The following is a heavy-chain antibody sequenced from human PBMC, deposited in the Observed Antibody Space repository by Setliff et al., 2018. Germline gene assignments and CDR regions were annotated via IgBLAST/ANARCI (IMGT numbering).Heavy chain of an antibody. J-gene: IGHJ4*02. V-gene: IGHV4-59*01. CDR3: ARGYYNFLSGYYIPYYFDY. CDR2: IYYSGNT. D-gene: IGHD3-3*01. Sequence: TSETLSLTCTVSGGSIRNYYWSWIRQPPGKGLEWIGYIYYSGNTNYNPSLKSRVTISVDTSKNQFSLKLSSVTAADTAVYFCARGYYNFLSGYYIPYYFDYWGQGTLVTVSS. CDR1: GGSIRNYY.